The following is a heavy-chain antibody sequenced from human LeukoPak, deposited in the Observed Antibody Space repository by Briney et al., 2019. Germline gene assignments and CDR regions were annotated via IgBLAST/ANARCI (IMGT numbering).Heavy chain of an antibody. V-gene: IGHV3-48*04. Sequence: GGSLRLSCAASGFTFSAYSMTWVRQAPGKGLEWLSYISSSSMTVYYADSVKGRFTISRDNAKNSLYLQMNSLRAEDTAVYYCARDAYGSGSYYPLDYYYYYMDVWGKGTTVTVSS. D-gene: IGHD3-10*01. J-gene: IGHJ6*03. CDR3: ARDAYGSGSYYPLDYYYYYMDV. CDR2: ISSSSMTV. CDR1: GFTFSAYS.